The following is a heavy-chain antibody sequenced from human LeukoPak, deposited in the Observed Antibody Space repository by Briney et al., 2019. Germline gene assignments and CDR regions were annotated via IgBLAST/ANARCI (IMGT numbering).Heavy chain of an antibody. Sequence: SETLSLTCAVSGGSISSSYWWSWVRQPPGKGLEWIGYIYYSGSTNYNPSLKSRVTISLDTSKNQFSLKMSSVTAADTAVYYCARGDYGDYSIDSWGPGTLVTVSS. J-gene: IGHJ4*02. V-gene: IGHV4-4*02. CDR3: ARGDYGDYSIDS. CDR2: IYYSGST. CDR1: GGSISSSYW. D-gene: IGHD4-17*01.